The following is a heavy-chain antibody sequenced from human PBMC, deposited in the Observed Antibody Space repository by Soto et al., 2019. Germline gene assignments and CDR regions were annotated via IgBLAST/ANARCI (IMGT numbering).Heavy chain of an antibody. CDR1: GGSISSYY. Sequence: QVQLQESGPGLVKPSETLSLTCTVSGGSISSYYWSWIRQPPGQGLEWIGYIYYSGSTNYNPSLKRRDTISVDPYKNQFSLKLSSVNAADTAVYFCARGLLIAAAPEARYFYGMDVWGQGTTVTVSS. D-gene: IGHD6-13*01. J-gene: IGHJ6*02. CDR2: IYYSGST. V-gene: IGHV4-59*01. CDR3: ARGLLIAAAPEARYFYGMDV.